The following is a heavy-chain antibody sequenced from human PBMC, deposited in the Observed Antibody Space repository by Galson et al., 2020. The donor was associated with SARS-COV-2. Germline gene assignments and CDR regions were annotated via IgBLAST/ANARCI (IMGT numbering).Heavy chain of an antibody. D-gene: IGHD3-3*01. CDR2: ISSSSSYI. Sequence: KIGESLKISCAASGFTFSSYSMNWVRQAPGKGLEWVSSISSSSSYIYYADSVKGRFTISRDNAKNSLYLQMNSLRAEDTAVYYCARDRQEGTIFGVVKYGMDVWGQGTTVTVSS. CDR1: GFTFSSYS. J-gene: IGHJ6*02. V-gene: IGHV3-21*01. CDR3: ARDRQEGTIFGVVKYGMDV.